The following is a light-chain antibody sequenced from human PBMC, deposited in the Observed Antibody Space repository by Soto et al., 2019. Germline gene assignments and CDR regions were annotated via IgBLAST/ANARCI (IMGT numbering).Light chain of an antibody. CDR3: QQYSSYPSLT. V-gene: IGKV1-5*03. J-gene: IGKJ4*01. CDR2: KAS. CDR1: QTINNL. Sequence: DIQMTQSPSTLSAIVGDRVSITCRASQTINNLMAWYHQKPGQAPKLLIYKASNLETGVPSRFSGSGSETEFTLTISSLQPDDFATYYCQQYSSYPSLTFGGGTKVDIK.